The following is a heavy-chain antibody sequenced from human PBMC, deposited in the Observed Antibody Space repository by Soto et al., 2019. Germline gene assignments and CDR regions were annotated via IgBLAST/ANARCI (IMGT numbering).Heavy chain of an antibody. V-gene: IGHV1-18*01. Sequence: GASVKVSCKASGYTFRNYGITWVRQAPGQGLEWMAWISPYNGNTNYAQDLQGRVTMTTDTSTSTAYMELRSLTSEDTAMYYCARDLVSGSDFWRAYNGGYFAYWGQGTLVTVSS. CDR1: GYTFRNYG. CDR3: ARDLVSGSDFWRAYNGGYFAY. D-gene: IGHD3-3*01. J-gene: IGHJ4*02. CDR2: ISPYNGNT.